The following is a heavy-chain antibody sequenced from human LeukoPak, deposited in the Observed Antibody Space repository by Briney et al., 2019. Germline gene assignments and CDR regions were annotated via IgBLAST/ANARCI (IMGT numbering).Heavy chain of an antibody. CDR2: IYWADDK. J-gene: IGHJ4*02. Sequence: KESGPTLVKPTQTRTLTCTFSGFSLTTTGVGVGWIRQPPGKALAWLALIYWADDKRYSQSLKSRLTISRDISRNHVVLTMTNMDPLDTATYYCAHSGGYCTHSTCYDHFDKWGQGTLVTVSS. V-gene: IGHV2-5*02. CDR1: GFSLTTTGVG. D-gene: IGHD2-15*01. CDR3: AHSGGYCTHSTCYDHFDK.